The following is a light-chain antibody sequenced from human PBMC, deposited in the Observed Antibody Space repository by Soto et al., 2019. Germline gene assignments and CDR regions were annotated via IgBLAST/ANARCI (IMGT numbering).Light chain of an antibody. Sequence: EIVMTQSPATLSVSPGARATLSCRASQSVSTNLAWYQHKPGQPPSLLIYGAATRATGVPARFTGSGSGTQFTLTITSLQSEDFAVYFCHQRSNWPLTFGGGTKVEIK. J-gene: IGKJ4*01. CDR2: GAA. V-gene: IGKV3-15*01. CDR1: QSVSTN. CDR3: HQRSNWPLT.